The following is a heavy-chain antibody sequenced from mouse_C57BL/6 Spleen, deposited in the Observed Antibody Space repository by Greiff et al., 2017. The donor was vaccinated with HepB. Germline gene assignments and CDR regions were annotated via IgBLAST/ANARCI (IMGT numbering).Heavy chain of an antibody. CDR2: ISSGGSYT. CDR1: GFTFSSYG. V-gene: IGHV5-6*01. D-gene: IGHD2-3*01. Sequence: EVKLMESGGDLVKPGGSLKLSCAASGFTFSSYGMSWVRQTPDKRLEWVATISSGGSYTYYPDSVKGRFTISRDNAKNTLYLQMSSLKSEDTAMYYCARQLVTTWDYFDYWGQGTTLTVSS. CDR3: ARQLVTTWDYFDY. J-gene: IGHJ2*01.